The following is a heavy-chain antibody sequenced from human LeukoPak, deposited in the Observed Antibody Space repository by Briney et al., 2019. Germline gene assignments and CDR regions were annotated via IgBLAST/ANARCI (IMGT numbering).Heavy chain of an antibody. V-gene: IGHV1-69*13. D-gene: IGHD3-3*01. Sequence: SVKVSCKTSGDTFSSYAISWVRQAPGQGLEWMGGIIPIFGTANYAQKFQGRVTITADESTSTAYMELSSLRSEDTAVYYCARVGQRFLEWLYLAEGVGLYYFDYWGQGTLVTVSS. CDR1: GDTFSSYA. J-gene: IGHJ4*02. CDR2: IIPIFGTA. CDR3: ARVGQRFLEWLYLAEGVGLYYFDY.